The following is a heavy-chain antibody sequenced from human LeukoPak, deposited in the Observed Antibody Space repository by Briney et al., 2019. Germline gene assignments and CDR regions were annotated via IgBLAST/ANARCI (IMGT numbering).Heavy chain of an antibody. Sequence: GGSLRLSCAASGFTFRTSAMSWVRQAPGKGLQWLSSINGGDYSTYYADSVKGRFTISRDSSKNILYLQMNSLRTDDTAIYFCATANPTPRGINFDYWGQGTLVTVSS. CDR3: ATANPTPRGINFDY. D-gene: IGHD3-10*01. CDR1: GFTFRTSA. CDR2: INGGDYST. V-gene: IGHV3-23*01. J-gene: IGHJ4*02.